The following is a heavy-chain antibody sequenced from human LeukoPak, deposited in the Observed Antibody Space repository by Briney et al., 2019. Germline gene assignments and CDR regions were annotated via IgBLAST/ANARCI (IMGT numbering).Heavy chain of an antibody. CDR2: INPHSGGT. Sequence: ASVNVSCKASGYTFTAYYMHCVRQAPGQRLEWMGWINPHSGGTNYAQKFQGRVTMRRGTSISTVYMELSRLRSDDTAVYYCARDFPSSGWYHPFDYWGQGILVTVSS. D-gene: IGHD6-19*01. CDR1: GYTFTAYY. V-gene: IGHV1-2*02. J-gene: IGHJ4*02. CDR3: ARDFPSSGWYHPFDY.